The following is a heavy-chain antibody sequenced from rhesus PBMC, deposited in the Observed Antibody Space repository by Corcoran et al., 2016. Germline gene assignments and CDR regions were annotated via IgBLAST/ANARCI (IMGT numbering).Heavy chain of an antibody. V-gene: IGHV4-65*01. CDR3: ARQDWNYRFDY. Sequence: QVQLQESGPGLVKPSETLSLTCAVSSGSISSSNWWRWIRQSPGKGLEWIAYIYGGRGSPSYHPSLKSRGTSSTDTSKNQVSLKLSSVTAADTAVYYCARQDWNYRFDYWGQGVLVTVSS. D-gene: IGHD1-26*01. CDR1: SGSISSSNW. J-gene: IGHJ4*01. CDR2: IYGGRGSP.